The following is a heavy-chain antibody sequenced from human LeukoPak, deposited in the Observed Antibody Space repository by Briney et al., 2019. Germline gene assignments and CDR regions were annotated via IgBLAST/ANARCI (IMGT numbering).Heavy chain of an antibody. Sequence: GGSLRLSCAASGFTFSRYGMHWVREAPGKGLEWFTVIWYDGSNENYADCVKGRFIISRDNSKNTLYLKMNSLRAEDTAVYYCVRNTVTDDGFDIWGQGTMVTVSP. CDR3: VRNTVTDDGFDI. CDR1: GFTFSRYG. V-gene: IGHV3-33*01. D-gene: IGHD4-17*01. CDR2: IWYDGSNE. J-gene: IGHJ3*02.